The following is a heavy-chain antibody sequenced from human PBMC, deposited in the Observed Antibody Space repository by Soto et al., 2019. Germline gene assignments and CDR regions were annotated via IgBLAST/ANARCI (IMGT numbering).Heavy chain of an antibody. D-gene: IGHD6-19*01. Sequence: QVQLQESGPGLVKPSETLSLTCTVSGDSISSLYWSWIRQPPGKGLEWIGYIYYSGSINYNPSLQHRVTISVDPSKNQFSLRLSSVTAADTAVYYCAKSLWDTSGWKTDYWGQGTLVTVSS. CDR3: AKSLWDTSGWKTDY. V-gene: IGHV4-59*01. CDR1: GDSISSLY. CDR2: IYYSGSI. J-gene: IGHJ4*02.